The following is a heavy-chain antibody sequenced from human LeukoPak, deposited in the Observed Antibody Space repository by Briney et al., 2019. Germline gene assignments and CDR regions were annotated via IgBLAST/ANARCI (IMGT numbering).Heavy chain of an antibody. CDR1: GGSISGYY. CDR2: IYYSGST. CDR3: ARGSPYCSSTSCYPLGGY. J-gene: IGHJ4*02. Sequence: SETLSLTCTVSGGSISGYYWTWIRQPPGKGLEWIGYIYYSGSTNYNPSLKSRVTISVDTSKNQFSLKLSSVTAADTAVYYCARGSPYCSSTSCYPLGGYWGQGTLVTVSS. D-gene: IGHD2-2*01. V-gene: IGHV4-59*01.